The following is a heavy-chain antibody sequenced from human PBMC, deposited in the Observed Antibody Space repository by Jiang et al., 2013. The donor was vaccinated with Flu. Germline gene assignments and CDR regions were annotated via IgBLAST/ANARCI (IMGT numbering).Heavy chain of an antibody. CDR1: GFTFSDYY. Sequence: VQLVESGGGLVKPGGSLRLSCATSGFTFSDYYMNWIRQAPGKGLEWVSYISSSGSYTNYADSVKGRFTISRDNSKNTLYLQMNSLSAEDTAVYYCAKTQHSSRWYYDALDIWGQGTMVTVSS. V-gene: IGHV3-11*06. CDR2: ISSSGSYT. CDR3: AKTQHSSRWYYDALDI. J-gene: IGHJ3*02. D-gene: IGHD6-13*01.